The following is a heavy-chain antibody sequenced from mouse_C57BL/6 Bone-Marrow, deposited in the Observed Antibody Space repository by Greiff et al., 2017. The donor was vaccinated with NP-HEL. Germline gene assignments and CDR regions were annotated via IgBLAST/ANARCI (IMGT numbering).Heavy chain of an antibody. V-gene: IGHV5-16*01. CDR3: ARDLWYFDY. J-gene: IGHJ2*01. Sequence: DVKLVESEGGLVQPGSSMKLSCTASGFTFSDYYMAWVRQVPEKGLEWVANINYDGSSTYYLDSLKSRFIISIDNAKNILYLQMSSLKSEDTATYYCARDLWYFDYWGQGTTLTVSS. CDR1: GFTFSDYY. CDR2: INYDGSST. D-gene: IGHD1-1*02.